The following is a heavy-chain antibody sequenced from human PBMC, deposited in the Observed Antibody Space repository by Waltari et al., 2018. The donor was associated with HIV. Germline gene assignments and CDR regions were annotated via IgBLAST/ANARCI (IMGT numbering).Heavy chain of an antibody. Sequence: QVQLPESGPGLVKPSQTLSLTCTVSGGSISSGSYYWSWIRQPAGKGLEWIGRIYTSGSTNYNPSLKSRVTISVDTSKNQFSLKLSSVTAADTAVYYCARDEVMITFGGVIAASYFDYWGQGTLVTVSS. V-gene: IGHV4-61*02. CDR3: ARDEVMITFGGVIAASYFDY. J-gene: IGHJ4*02. CDR2: IYTSGST. D-gene: IGHD3-16*02. CDR1: GGSISSGSYY.